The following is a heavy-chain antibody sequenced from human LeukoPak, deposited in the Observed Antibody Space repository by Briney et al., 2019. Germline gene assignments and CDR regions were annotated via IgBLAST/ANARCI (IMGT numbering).Heavy chain of an antibody. CDR1: GITFSSYA. CDR3: AKALIGVRFLEWLFLDY. J-gene: IGHJ4*02. V-gene: IGHV3-23*01. Sequence: GGSLRLSCAASGITFSSYAMSWVRPAPGKGVGWGSAISGSGGSTYYADSVKGRFTISRDNSKNTLYLQMNSLRAEDTAVYYCAKALIGVRFLEWLFLDYWGQGTLVTVSS. D-gene: IGHD3-3*01. CDR2: ISGSGGST.